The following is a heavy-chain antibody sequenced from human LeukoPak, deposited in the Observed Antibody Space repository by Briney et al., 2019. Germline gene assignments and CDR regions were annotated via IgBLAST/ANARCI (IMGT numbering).Heavy chain of an antibody. CDR1: GGSVNSGSNY. J-gene: IGHJ3*02. CDR3: ARWGTSRYCSSTSCPGHAFDI. D-gene: IGHD2-2*01. CDR2: IYYSGST. Sequence: PSETLSLTCTVSGGSVNSGSNYWSWIRQPPGKGLEWIGYIYYSGSTNYNPSLKSRVTISVDTSKNQFSLKLSSVTAADTAVYYCARWGTSRYCSSTSCPGHAFDIWGQGTMVTVSS. V-gene: IGHV4-61*01.